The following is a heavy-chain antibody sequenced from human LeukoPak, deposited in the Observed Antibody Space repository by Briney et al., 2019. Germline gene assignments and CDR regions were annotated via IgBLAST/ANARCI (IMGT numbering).Heavy chain of an antibody. CDR1: GYTFTGYY. J-gene: IGHJ4*02. D-gene: IGHD6-6*01. V-gene: IGHV1-2*02. CDR3: ARAVKSIAAQPDPDY. CDR2: INPNSGST. Sequence: ASVKVSCKASGYTFTGYYMHWVRQVPGQGLEWMGWINPNSGSTHYAQNFQGRVTLTRDTSIRTAYLELGRLRSDDTAVYYCARAVKSIAAQPDPDYWGQGTLVTVSS.